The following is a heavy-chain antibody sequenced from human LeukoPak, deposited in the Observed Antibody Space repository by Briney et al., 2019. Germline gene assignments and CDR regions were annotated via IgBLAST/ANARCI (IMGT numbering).Heavy chain of an antibody. CDR3: ATGWAVAGLGYFDY. J-gene: IGHJ4*02. V-gene: IGHV1-24*01. CDR1: GYTLTELS. D-gene: IGHD6-19*01. CDR2: FDPEDGET. Sequence: ASVKVSCKVSGYTLTELSMHWVRQAPGKGLEWMGGFDPEDGETIYAQKFQGRVTMTVDTSTDTAYMELSSLRSEDTAVYYCATGWAVAGLGYFDYWGQGTLVTVSS.